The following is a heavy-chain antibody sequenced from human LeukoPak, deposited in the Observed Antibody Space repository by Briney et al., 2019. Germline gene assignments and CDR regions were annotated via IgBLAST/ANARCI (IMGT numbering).Heavy chain of an antibody. Sequence: GGSLRLSCAASGFTFSSYWMSWVRQAPGKGLEWVANIKQDGSEKYYVDSVKGRFTISRDNAKNSLYLQMNSLRAEDTALYYCARGGEGYGDYSYYFDYWGQGTLVTVSS. CDR1: GFTFSSYW. V-gene: IGHV3-7*03. CDR3: ARGGEGYGDYSYYFDY. CDR2: IKQDGSEK. D-gene: IGHD4-17*01. J-gene: IGHJ4*02.